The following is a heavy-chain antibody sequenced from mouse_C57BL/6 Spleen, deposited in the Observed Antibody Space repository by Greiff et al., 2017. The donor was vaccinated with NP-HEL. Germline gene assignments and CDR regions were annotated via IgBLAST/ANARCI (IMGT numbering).Heavy chain of an antibody. D-gene: IGHD3-3*01. V-gene: IGHV2-5*01. CDR3: AKNRVGQGAMDY. Sequence: VKLVESGPGLVQPSQSLSITCTVSGFSLTSYGVHWVRQSPGKGLEWLGVIWRGGSTDYNAAFMSRLSITKDNSKSQVFFKMNSLQADDTAIYYCAKNRVGQGAMDYWGQGTSVTVSS. CDR2: IWRGGST. J-gene: IGHJ4*01. CDR1: GFSLTSYG.